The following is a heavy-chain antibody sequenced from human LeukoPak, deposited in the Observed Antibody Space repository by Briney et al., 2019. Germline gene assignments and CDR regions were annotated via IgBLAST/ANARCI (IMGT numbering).Heavy chain of an antibody. Sequence: GGSLRLSCAVSGFTFSGESMNWVRQAPGKGLEWVSAISSSGTYMYYGDSVKGRFTISRDNVKNSLFLQMNSLSGEDTAVYYCARGHVYGDGGQWGQGTLVTVSS. D-gene: IGHD5/OR15-5a*01. J-gene: IGHJ4*02. CDR2: ISSSGTYM. V-gene: IGHV3-21*01. CDR3: ARGHVYGDGGQ. CDR1: GFTFSGES.